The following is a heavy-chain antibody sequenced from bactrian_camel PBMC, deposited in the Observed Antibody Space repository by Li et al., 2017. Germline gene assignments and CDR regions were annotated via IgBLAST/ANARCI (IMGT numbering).Heavy chain of an antibody. J-gene: IGHJ6*01. V-gene: IGHV3S42*01. D-gene: IGHD2*01. CDR1: EEEYTTC. Sequence: VQLVESGGGFVQAGGSLKLSCVASEEEYTTCIGWFRQAPGKGHEWIASIDGNGVSRYADTVKGRFTISQDNAKNTIYLQMNSLRSQDTAMYYCAASRFSLSPSLCDGGRQPSFDYWGQGTQVTVS. CDR2: IDGNGVSR. CDR3: AASRFSLSPSLCDGGRQPSFDY.